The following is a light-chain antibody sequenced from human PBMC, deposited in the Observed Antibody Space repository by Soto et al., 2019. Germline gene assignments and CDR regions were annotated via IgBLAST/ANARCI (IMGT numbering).Light chain of an antibody. V-gene: IGKV3-20*01. CDR2: GAS. J-gene: IGKJ5*01. CDR1: QSVSNNY. Sequence: EIVLTQSPATLSVSPGEGATLSCRASQSVSNNYLAWYQQKPGQAPRLLIYGASNRATGIPDRFSGSGSGTDFTLTISRLEPEDFAVYYCQQYGSSPITFGQGTRLEIK. CDR3: QQYGSSPIT.